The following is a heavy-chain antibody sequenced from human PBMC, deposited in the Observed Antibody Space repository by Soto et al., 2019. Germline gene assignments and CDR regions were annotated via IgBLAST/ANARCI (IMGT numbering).Heavy chain of an antibody. J-gene: IGHJ6*02. Sequence: PGASLKICSKAACDRFPSYWISWVRQMPGPGMEWMGRIDPSDSYTNYSPSFQGHVTISADKSISTAYLQWSSLKASDTAMYYCARRNIEDPIITVGMYVWVHGT. CDR3: ARRNIEDPIITVGMYV. CDR1: CDRFPSYW. D-gene: IGHD1-20*01. CDR2: IDPSDSYT. V-gene: IGHV5-10-1*01.